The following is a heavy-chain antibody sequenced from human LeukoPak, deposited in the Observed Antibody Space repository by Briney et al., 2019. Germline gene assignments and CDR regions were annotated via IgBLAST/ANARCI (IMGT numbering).Heavy chain of an antibody. CDR3: ARFCSDGSCYPTLYYFDY. D-gene: IGHD2-15*01. J-gene: IGHJ4*02. V-gene: IGHV4-34*01. Sequence: SETLSLTCAVYGGSFSGYYWSWIRQPPGKGLEWFGESNHSGSTNYNPSLKSRVTISVDTSKNQFSLKLSSVTAADTAVYYCARFCSDGSCYPTLYYFDYWGQGTLVTVSS. CDR1: GGSFSGYY. CDR2: SNHSGST.